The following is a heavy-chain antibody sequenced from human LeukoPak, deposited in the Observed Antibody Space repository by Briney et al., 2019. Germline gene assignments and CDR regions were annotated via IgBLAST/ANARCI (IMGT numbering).Heavy chain of an antibody. CDR3: ATAPAYIAVAGHYFDY. J-gene: IGHJ4*02. V-gene: IGHV3-53*01. D-gene: IGHD6-19*01. CDR1: GFTVSSNF. CDR2: IYGGGTT. Sequence: GGSLRLSCAASGFTVSSNFMSWVRQAPGKGLDWVSIIYGGGTTYYADSVKGRFTVSRDDSKNTVYLQMNSLRDEDTAVYYCATAPAYIAVAGHYFDYWGQGTLVTVSS.